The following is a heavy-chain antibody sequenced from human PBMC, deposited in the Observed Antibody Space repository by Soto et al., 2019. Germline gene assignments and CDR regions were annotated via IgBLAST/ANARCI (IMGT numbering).Heavy chain of an antibody. V-gene: IGHV4-59*08. CDR2: IYYSGST. Sequence: SETLSLTCTVSGGSISSYYWSWIRQPPGKGLEWIGYIYYSGSTNYNPSLKSRVTISVDTSKNQFSLKLSSVTAADTAVYYCARVGYCSSTSCPFDYWGQGTLVTVSS. CDR3: ARVGYCSSTSCPFDY. CDR1: GGSISSYY. D-gene: IGHD2-2*01. J-gene: IGHJ4*02.